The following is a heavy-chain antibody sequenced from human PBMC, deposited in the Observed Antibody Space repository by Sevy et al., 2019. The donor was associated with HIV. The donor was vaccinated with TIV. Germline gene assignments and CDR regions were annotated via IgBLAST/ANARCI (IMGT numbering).Heavy chain of an antibody. D-gene: IGHD2-8*01. CDR2: LSFGCGEI. CDR1: GFTFSKYS. J-gene: IGHJ4*02. V-gene: IGHV3-23*01. Sequence: GGSLRLSCAASGFTFSKYSMSWVRQPPGKGLEWVSTLSFGCGEINYADSVKGRFTIARDNSKSSEYLQMNNRRPEDTAVYYCAREGCTKPHDYWGQGTLVTVSS. CDR3: AREGCTKPHDY.